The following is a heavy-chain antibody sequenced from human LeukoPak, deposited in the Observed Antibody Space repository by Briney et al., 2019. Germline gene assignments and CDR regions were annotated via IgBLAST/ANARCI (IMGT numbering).Heavy chain of an antibody. D-gene: IGHD3-3*01. CDR2: ISGYNGNT. V-gene: IGHV1-18*01. CDR3: ARDTAYYDFWSGSDLYYYYMDV. CDR1: GGTFSSYA. J-gene: IGHJ6*03. Sequence: ASVKVSCKASGGTFSSYAISWVRQAPGQGLEWMGWISGYNGNTNYAQKLQGRVTMTTDTSTSTAYMELRSLRSDDTAVYYCARDTAYYDFWSGSDLYYYYMDVWGKGTTVTVSS.